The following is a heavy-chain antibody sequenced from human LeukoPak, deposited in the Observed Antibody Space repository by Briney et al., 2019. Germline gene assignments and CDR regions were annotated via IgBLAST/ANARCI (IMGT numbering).Heavy chain of an antibody. D-gene: IGHD1-26*01. J-gene: IGHJ4*02. CDR1: GFTVSSNY. V-gene: IGHV3-66*01. Sequence: GGSLRLSCAASGFTVSSNYVSWVRQAPGKGLEWVSVIYSGGSTYYADSVKGRFTISRDNAENSLYLQMNSLRAEDTAVYYCARDGVGATLEHTLIDYWGQGTLVTVSS. CDR3: ARDGVGATLEHTLIDY. CDR2: IYSGGST.